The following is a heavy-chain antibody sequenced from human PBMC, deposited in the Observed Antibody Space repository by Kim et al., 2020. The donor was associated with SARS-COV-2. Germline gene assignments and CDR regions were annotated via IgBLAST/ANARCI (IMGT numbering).Heavy chain of an antibody. CDR3: ASDSAIGTCGYNFDS. J-gene: IGHJ4*02. CDR2: ISYDGTNK. CDR1: GFTFSSYA. Sequence: GGSLRLSCAASGFTFSSYAMSWVRQAPGKGLEWVAIISYDGTNKYYADSVKGRFTISRDNSKNTLYLRMNSLGAADTAVYYCASDSAIGTCGYNFDSWGQGVLLTVSS. D-gene: IGHD5-12*01. V-gene: IGHV3-30*04.